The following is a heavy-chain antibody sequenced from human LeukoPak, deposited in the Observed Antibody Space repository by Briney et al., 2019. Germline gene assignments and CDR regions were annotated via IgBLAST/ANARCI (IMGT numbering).Heavy chain of an antibody. CDR3: ARVDAQGVPSP. V-gene: IGHV4-39*01. Sequence: SETLSLTCTVSGGSISSSSSYWGWIRQPPGRGLEWIASIHYSGKTFFNPSLESRVTISMEASKNQFSLRLSSVTAADTALYHCARVDAQGVPSPWGQGTLVTVSA. J-gene: IGHJ5*02. CDR1: GGSISSSSSY. CDR2: IHYSGKT. D-gene: IGHD2-2*01.